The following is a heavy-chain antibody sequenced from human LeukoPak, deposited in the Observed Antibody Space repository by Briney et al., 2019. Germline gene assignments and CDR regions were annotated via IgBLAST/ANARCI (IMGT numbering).Heavy chain of an antibody. D-gene: IGHD3-3*01. Sequence: TGGSLRLSCAASGFTFSSYSMNWVRQAPGKGLEWVSSISSSSSYIYYADSVKGRFTISRDNAKNSLYLQMNSLRAEDTAVYYCARGPRGHVFNWDQNLESYWGQGTLVTVSS. CDR1: GFTFSSYS. CDR2: ISSSSSYI. J-gene: IGHJ4*02. CDR3: ARGPRGHVFNWDQNLESY. V-gene: IGHV3-21*01.